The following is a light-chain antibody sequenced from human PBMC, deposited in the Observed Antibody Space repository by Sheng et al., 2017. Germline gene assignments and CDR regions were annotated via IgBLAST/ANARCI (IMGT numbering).Light chain of an antibody. CDR1: QSVGDF. CDR3: QHYYNWPRT. Sequence: EIVMTQSPATLSVSPGERASLSCRASQSVGDFLAWFQQKPGQAPRVLISRASTRAPGISARFSGSGSGTEFTLTISSLQPEDFAFYYCQHYYNWPRTFGQGTKVE. CDR2: RAS. V-gene: IGKV3-15*01. J-gene: IGKJ1*01.